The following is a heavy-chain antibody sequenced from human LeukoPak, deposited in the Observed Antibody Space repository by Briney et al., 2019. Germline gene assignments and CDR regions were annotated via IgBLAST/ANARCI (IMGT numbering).Heavy chain of an antibody. D-gene: IGHD3-16*01. CDR1: GYAFTGYY. V-gene: IGHV1-2*02. Sequence: ASVKVSCKASGYAFTGYYMHWVRQAPGQGLEWMGWINPNSGGTNYAQKFQGRVTMTRDTSISTAYMELSRLRSDDTAVYYCARDKGEGSDMDYWGQGTLVTVSS. CDR3: ARDKGEGSDMDY. J-gene: IGHJ4*02. CDR2: INPNSGGT.